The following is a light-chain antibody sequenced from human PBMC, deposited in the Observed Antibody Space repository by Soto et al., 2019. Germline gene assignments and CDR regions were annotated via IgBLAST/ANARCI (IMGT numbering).Light chain of an antibody. CDR2: GAS. J-gene: IGKJ4*01. CDR3: QQYNTFLT. Sequence: EIVLTQSPATLSVSPGEGATLSCSASQNVYTDLAWYQQKPGQAPRLLIYGASTRATDMPGRFSGRGSGTEFTLTISSLQPDDSATYYCQQYNTFLTFGGGTKVDIK. CDR1: QNVYTD. V-gene: IGKV3-15*01.